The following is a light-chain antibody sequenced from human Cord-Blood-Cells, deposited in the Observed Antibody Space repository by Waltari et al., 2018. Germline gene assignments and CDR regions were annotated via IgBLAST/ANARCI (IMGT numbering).Light chain of an antibody. CDR2: KAS. Sequence: DIQMTQSPSTLSASVGERVTITCRASQSISTWLARYQQKPGKAPKLLISKASSLESGVPSRFSGSGSGTEFTLTISSLQPDDFATYYCQQYNSYSFTFGPGTKVDIK. J-gene: IGKJ3*01. CDR1: QSISTW. V-gene: IGKV1-5*03. CDR3: QQYNSYSFT.